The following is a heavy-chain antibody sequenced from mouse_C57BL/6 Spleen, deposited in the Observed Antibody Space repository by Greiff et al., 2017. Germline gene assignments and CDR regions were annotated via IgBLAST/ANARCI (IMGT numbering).Heavy chain of an antibody. CDR3: ALYSNYYAMDY. D-gene: IGHD2-5*01. CDR1: GYTFTSYW. V-gene: IGHV1-52*01. CDR2: IDPSDSET. J-gene: IGHJ4*01. Sequence: QVQLQQPGAELVRPGSSVKLSCKASGYTFTSYWMHWVKQRPIQGLEWIGNIDPSDSETHYNQKFKDKATLTVAKYSSTAYMQLSSLTSEDSAVYYCALYSNYYAMDYWGQGTSVTVSS.